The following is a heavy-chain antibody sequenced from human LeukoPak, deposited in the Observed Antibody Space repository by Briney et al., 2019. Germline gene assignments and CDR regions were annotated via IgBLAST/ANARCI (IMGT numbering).Heavy chain of an antibody. CDR3: ARGPYGSGISNWFDS. J-gene: IGHJ5*01. V-gene: IGHV4-59*01. Sequence: SETLSLTCSVSSDSISGYSWGWIRQPPGKGLEWIGYIYYSGSTNYNPSLESRVTISVDTSKNQLSLRLTSVTTADTAMYYCARGPYGSGISNWFDSWGRGTLVIVSS. D-gene: IGHD3-10*01. CDR2: IYYSGST. CDR1: SDSISGYS.